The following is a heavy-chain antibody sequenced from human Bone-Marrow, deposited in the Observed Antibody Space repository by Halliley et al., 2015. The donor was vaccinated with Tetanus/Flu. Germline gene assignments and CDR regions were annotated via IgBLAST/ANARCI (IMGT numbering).Heavy chain of an antibody. CDR1: GGSFSSYQ. CDR2: VYYNGDT. CDR3: ARRKNYYDYGLDV. V-gene: IGHV4-59*08. Sequence: TLSLTCTVSGGSFSSYQWSWIRQPPGKGLEWIGYVYYNGDTEYNSSLKSRVTIPVDTSKNQFSLKMISVTAADTAIYYCARRKNYYDYGLDVWGQGTTVTVSS. J-gene: IGHJ6*02.